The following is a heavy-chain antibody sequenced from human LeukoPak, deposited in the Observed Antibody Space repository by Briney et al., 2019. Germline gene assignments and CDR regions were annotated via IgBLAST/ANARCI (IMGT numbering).Heavy chain of an antibody. CDR3: ARQVLLAFDY. Sequence: PSETLSLTCSVSGDSISSTSYYWDWIRQPPGKGLEWIGTVFYTGTTYYNPSLKSRVTISVDTSNNQFSLKLSSVTAADTALYYCARQVLLAFDYWGQGALVTVSS. J-gene: IGHJ4*02. CDR2: VFYTGTT. CDR1: GDSISSTSYY. D-gene: IGHD3-10*01. V-gene: IGHV4-39*01.